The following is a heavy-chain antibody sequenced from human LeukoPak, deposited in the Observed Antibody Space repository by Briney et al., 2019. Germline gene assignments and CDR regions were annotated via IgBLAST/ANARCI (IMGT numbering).Heavy chain of an antibody. CDR1: GFTFSNYA. J-gene: IGHJ4*02. CDR3: TRKDSGLNLFDF. CDR2: ISRGGGDT. V-gene: IGHV3-23*01. Sequence: GGSLRLSCAASGFTFSNYAMSWVRQAPGKGLEWVSCISRGGGDTPYADSVKGRFTISRDNPRNTLFLQMNSLRAEDTAIYYCTRKDSGLNLFDFWGQGTLVTVSS.